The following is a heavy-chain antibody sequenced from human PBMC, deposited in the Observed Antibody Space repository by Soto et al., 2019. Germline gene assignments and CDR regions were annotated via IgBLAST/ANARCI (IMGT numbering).Heavy chain of an antibody. V-gene: IGHV3-9*01. J-gene: IGHJ4*02. CDR2: ISWNSGSI. CDR1: GFTFDDYA. CDR3: AKGHYDFWSDLTRYFDY. D-gene: IGHD3-3*01. Sequence: EVQLVESGGGLVQPGRSLRLSCAASGFTFDDYAMHWVRQAPGKGLEWVSGISWNSGSIGYADSVKGRFTISRDNAKNSLYLQMNSLRAEDTALYYCAKGHYDFWSDLTRYFDYWGQGTLVTVSS.